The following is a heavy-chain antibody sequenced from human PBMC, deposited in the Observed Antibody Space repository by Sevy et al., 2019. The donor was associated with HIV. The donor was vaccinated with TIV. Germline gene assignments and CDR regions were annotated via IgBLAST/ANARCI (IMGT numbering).Heavy chain of an antibody. CDR2: ISGLSNYK. Sequence: GGSLRLSCAASGFTFSNYGMHWVRQAPGKGLEWVSSISGLSNYKFYADSMKGRFTISRDNAENSIYLQMNSLRAEDTAVYFCARRGPSTVHDAFDIWGQGTMVTVSS. J-gene: IGHJ3*02. CDR1: GFTFSNYG. D-gene: IGHD4-17*01. V-gene: IGHV3-21*01. CDR3: ARRGPSTVHDAFDI.